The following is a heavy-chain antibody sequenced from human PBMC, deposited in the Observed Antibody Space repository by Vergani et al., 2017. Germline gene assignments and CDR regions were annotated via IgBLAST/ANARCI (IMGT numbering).Heavy chain of an antibody. CDR2: ISGRSNYI. D-gene: IGHD3-22*01. Sequence: EVQLQESWGGLVKPGGSLRVSCAASGFSFSTYSINWVRQAPGKGLEWVSSISGRSNYIYYADSLKGRFTISRDNSKNSVYLQMNSLRAEDTAIYYCARKKYYDSKDYYQVEPFDYWGQGTLVTVSS. V-gene: IGHV3-21*06. J-gene: IGHJ4*02. CDR3: ARKKYYDSKDYYQVEPFDY. CDR1: GFSFSTYS.